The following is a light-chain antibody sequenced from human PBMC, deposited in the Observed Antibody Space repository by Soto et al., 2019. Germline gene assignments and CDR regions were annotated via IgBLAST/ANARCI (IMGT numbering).Light chain of an antibody. CDR2: ATS. Sequence: TQSPGTLSLSPGERATLSGRAVQSVTSTYMAWYQQKPGQAPRLLIYATSFRATGIPDRFRGSGSGTDFTLTISSLEPEDSAVYYCQDSSTSPWPFGQGTKVEIK. CDR3: QDSSTSPWP. V-gene: IGKV3-20*01. CDR1: QSVTSTY. J-gene: IGKJ1*01.